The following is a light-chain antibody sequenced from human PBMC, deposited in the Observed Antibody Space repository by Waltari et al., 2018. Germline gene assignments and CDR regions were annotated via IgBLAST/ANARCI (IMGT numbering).Light chain of an antibody. CDR3: QAWDSSTVV. CDR1: QLGEKS. Sequence: SHELTQPPSVSVSPGQTASITCSGDQLGEKSASWYQQKPGQSPVLVSYQDSKRPSGIPERFSGFNSGNTATLTISGTQAMDEADYYCQAWDSSTVVFGGGTKLTVL. V-gene: IGLV3-1*01. CDR2: QDS. J-gene: IGLJ2*01.